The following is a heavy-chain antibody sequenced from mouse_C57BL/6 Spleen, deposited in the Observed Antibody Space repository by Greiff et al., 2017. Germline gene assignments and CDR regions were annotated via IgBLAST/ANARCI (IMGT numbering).Heavy chain of an antibody. CDR2: ISNGGGST. D-gene: IGHD4-1*01. J-gene: IGHJ4*01. V-gene: IGHV5-12*01. CDR3: ARQLTEGAMDY. CDR1: GFTFSDSY. Sequence: EVKLMESGGGLVQPGGSLKLSCAASGFTFSDSYMYWVRQTPEKRLEWVAYISNGGGSTYYPDTVKGRFTIYRDNAKNTLYLQMSRLKSEDTAMYYCARQLTEGAMDYWGQGTSVTVSS.